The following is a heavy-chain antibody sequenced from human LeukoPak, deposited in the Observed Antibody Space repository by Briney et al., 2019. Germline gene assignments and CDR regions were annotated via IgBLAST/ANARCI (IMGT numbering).Heavy chain of an antibody. CDR3: VSGYYSNFDY. V-gene: IGHV4-39*01. CDR2: IYSSGST. J-gene: IGHJ4*02. D-gene: IGHD3-22*01. Sequence: SETLSLTCTVSGGPISSSSYYWGWIRQPPGKGLEWIGSIYSSGSTYYNPSLKSRVTISVDTSKNQFSLKLSSVTAADTAVYYCVSGYYSNFDYWGQGTLVTVSS. CDR1: GGPISSSSYY.